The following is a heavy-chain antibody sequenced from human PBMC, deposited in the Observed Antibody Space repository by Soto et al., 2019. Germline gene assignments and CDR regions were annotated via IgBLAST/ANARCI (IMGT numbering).Heavy chain of an antibody. CDR2: IYYSGST. J-gene: IGHJ3*02. CDR1: GGSISSGGYY. D-gene: IGHD3-22*01. V-gene: IGHV4-31*03. CDR3: ARPYYYDGRGYPWDAFDI. Sequence: QVQLQESGPGLVKPSQTLSLTCTVSGGSISSGGYYWSWIRQHPGKGLEWIGYIYYSGSTYYNPSRKSRGTIAVDTCKMQCSLKLSGVTAADTAVYYCARPYYYDGRGYPWDAFDIWGQGTMVTVSS.